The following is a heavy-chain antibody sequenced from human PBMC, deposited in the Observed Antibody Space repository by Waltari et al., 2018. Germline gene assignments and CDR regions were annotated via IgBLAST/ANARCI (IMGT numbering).Heavy chain of an antibody. J-gene: IGHJ5*02. CDR2: IIPIVGTA. CDR3: AGTVFDIVVVPAAYRTEGRFDP. Sequence: QVQLVQSGAEVKKPGSSVTVSCKASGGTFSSYAISWVRQAPGQGLEWMGGIIPIVGTANYAQKCQGRVTITADESTSTAYMELSSLRSEDTAVYYCAGTVFDIVVVPAAYRTEGRFDPWGQGTLVTVSS. D-gene: IGHD2-2*01. CDR1: GGTFSSYA. V-gene: IGHV1-69*01.